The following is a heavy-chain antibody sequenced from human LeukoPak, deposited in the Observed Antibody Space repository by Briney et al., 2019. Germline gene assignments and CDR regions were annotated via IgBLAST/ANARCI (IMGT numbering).Heavy chain of an antibody. V-gene: IGHV4-31*03. Sequence: SQTLSLTCTVSGGSISSGGYYWSWIRQHPGKGLEWIGYIYYSGSTYYNPSLKSRVTISVDTSKNQFSLKLSSATAADTAVYYCARVSFKATAYWGQGTLVTVSS. D-gene: IGHD2-21*02. CDR3: ARVSFKATAY. CDR1: GGSISSGGYY. J-gene: IGHJ4*02. CDR2: IYYSGST.